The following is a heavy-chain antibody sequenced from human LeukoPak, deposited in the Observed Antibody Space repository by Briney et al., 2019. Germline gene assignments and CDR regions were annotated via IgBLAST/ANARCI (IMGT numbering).Heavy chain of an antibody. D-gene: IGHD3-22*01. Sequence: GASVKVSCKASGYMFTNYTINWVRLAPGQGLEWMGWIDTNTGNPTYGQGFGGRFVFSLGTSVTTTYLQISSLKAEDTAVYYCTRGRDTTGYFVYWGQGTLVTVSS. CDR2: IDTNTGNP. V-gene: IGHV7-4-1*02. J-gene: IGHJ4*02. CDR1: GYMFTNYT. CDR3: TRGRDTTGYFVY.